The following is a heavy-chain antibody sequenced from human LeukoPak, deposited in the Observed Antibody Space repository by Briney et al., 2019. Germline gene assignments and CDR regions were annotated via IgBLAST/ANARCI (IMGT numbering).Heavy chain of an antibody. J-gene: IGHJ4*02. CDR1: GGSISSSSYY. CDR2: IYYSGST. D-gene: IGHD1-26*01. V-gene: IGHV4-39*01. CDR3: ARHADSGSYPYYFDY. Sequence: SETLSLTCTVCGGSISSSSYYWGWIRQPPGKGLEWIGSIYYSGSTYYNPSLKSRVTISVDTSKNQFSLKLSSVTAADTAVYYCARHADSGSYPYYFDYWGQGTLVTVSS.